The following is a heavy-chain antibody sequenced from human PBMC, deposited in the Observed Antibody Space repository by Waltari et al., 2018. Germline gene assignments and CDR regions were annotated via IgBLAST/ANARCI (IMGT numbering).Heavy chain of an antibody. CDR3: ATSVGAREGFDI. Sequence: QVQLKQSGPEMNKPGASVKVSCEASGYTFPTSGISWVRQAPGQGLEWMGWISAYSGDTNFAQKLQDRVTMTTDTSTRTAYMELRSLRSDDTAVYYCATSVGAREGFDIWGQGTMVTVSS. CDR2: ISAYSGDT. V-gene: IGHV1-18*01. D-gene: IGHD1-26*01. CDR1: GYTFPTSG. J-gene: IGHJ3*02.